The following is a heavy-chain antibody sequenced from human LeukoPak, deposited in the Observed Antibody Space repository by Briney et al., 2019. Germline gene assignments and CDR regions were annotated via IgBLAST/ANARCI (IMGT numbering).Heavy chain of an antibody. D-gene: IGHD6-6*01. J-gene: IGHJ4*02. CDR1: GYSISSGYY. CDR2: IYHSGST. CDR3: TRSSIAARGTPDY. V-gene: IGHV4-38-2*01. Sequence: PSETLSLTCAVSGYSISSGYYWGWIRQPPGKGLEWIGSIYHSGSTYYNPSLKSRVTISVDTSKNQFSLKLSSVTDADTAEYYGTRSSIAARGTPDYWGQGTLVTVSS.